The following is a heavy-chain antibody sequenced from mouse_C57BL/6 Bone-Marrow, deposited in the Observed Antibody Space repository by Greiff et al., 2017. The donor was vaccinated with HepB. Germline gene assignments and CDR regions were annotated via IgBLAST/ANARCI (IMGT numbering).Heavy chain of an antibody. CDR2: IDPSDSYI. D-gene: IGHD3-1*01. CDR1: GYTFTSYW. Sequence: QVHVKQPGAEFVKPGASVKLSCKASGYTFTSYWMQWVKQRPGQGLEWIGEIDPSDSYINYNQKFKGKATLTVDTSSSTAYMQLSSLTSEDSAVYYGARRASLLSWFAYWGQGTRVTVSA. V-gene: IGHV1-50*01. CDR3: ARRASLLSWFAY. J-gene: IGHJ3*01.